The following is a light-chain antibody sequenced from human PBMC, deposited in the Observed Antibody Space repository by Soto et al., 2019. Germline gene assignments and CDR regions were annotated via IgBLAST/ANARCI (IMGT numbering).Light chain of an antibody. CDR1: QSISSY. CDR2: AAS. V-gene: IGKV1-39*01. CDR3: QQSYSNFLYT. Sequence: DIEMTQSPSSLSASVGDRVTITCRASQSISSYLNWYQQKPGKAPKLLIYAASSLQSGVPSRFSGSGSGTDFTLTISSLQPEDFATYYCQQSYSNFLYTCGQGTKVDIK. J-gene: IGKJ2*01.